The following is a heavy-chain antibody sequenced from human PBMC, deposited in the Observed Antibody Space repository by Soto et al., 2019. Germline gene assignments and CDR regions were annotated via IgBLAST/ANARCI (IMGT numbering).Heavy chain of an antibody. Sequence: EVQLVESGGGLVQPGGSLRLSCAASGFTFSSYSMNWVRQAPGKGLEWVSYISSSSSTIYYADSVKGRFTISRDNAKNSLYLQMNSLRAEDTAVYYCARDATLGYCSGGSCYSHYWGQGTLVTVSS. V-gene: IGHV3-48*01. CDR1: GFTFSSYS. J-gene: IGHJ4*02. D-gene: IGHD2-15*01. CDR3: ARDATLGYCSGGSCYSHY. CDR2: ISSSSSTI.